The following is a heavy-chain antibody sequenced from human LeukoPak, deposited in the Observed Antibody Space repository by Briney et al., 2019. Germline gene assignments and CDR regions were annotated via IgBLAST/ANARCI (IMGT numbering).Heavy chain of an antibody. Sequence: GGSLRLSCAASGFTFSSYSMTWVRQAPGKGLEWVSSISSSSSYIYYADSVKGRFTISRDNAKNSLYLQMNSLRAEDTALYYCAKAPLVGATSLDYWGQGTLVTVSS. J-gene: IGHJ4*02. V-gene: IGHV3-21*04. CDR1: GFTFSSYS. D-gene: IGHD1-26*01. CDR3: AKAPLVGATSLDY. CDR2: ISSSSSYI.